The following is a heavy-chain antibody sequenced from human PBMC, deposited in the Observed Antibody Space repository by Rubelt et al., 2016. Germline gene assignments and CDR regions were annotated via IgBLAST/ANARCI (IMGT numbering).Heavy chain of an antibody. CDR3: ARHRIVRDLTVGGYFDP. CDR2: LYYGGTT. Sequence: QLQLRESGPGLVKPSETLSLACTVSGDSVTSAGFYWGWVRQPHGKGPEWIGRLYYGGTTYYKASLRSRVSISVDTSKNQFSLKLTSVTAADTAIYFCARHRIVRDLTVGGYFDPWGQGTLATVSS. V-gene: IGHV4-39*01. J-gene: IGHJ5*02. CDR1: GDSVTSAGFY. D-gene: IGHD2/OR15-2a*01.